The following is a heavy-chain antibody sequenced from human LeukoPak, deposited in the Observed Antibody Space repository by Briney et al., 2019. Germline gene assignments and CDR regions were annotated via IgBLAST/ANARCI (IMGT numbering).Heavy chain of an antibody. CDR1: GFTFRSYA. CDR2: IYADGGGGGT. CDR3: SRDRSRGYSFT. V-gene: IGHV3-23*01. J-gene: IGHJ5*02. Sequence: GGSLRLSCAAAGFTFRSYAMNWVRQAPGKGLEWVSVIYADGGGGGTYYADSVKGRFTISRDNSRNTLYLQMSNLRADDTAMYYCSRDRSRGYSFTWGQGTLATVS. D-gene: IGHD5-12*01.